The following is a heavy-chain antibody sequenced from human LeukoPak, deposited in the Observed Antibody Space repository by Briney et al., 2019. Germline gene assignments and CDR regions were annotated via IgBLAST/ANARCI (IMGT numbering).Heavy chain of an antibody. Sequence: PSETLSLTCTVSGGSISSYYWSWIRQPAGKGLEWIGRIYTSGSTNYNPSLKSRVTMSVDTSKNQFSLKLSSVTAADTAVYYCARSLWWELPPGDYYYYMDVWGKGTTVTVSS. J-gene: IGHJ6*03. CDR1: GGSISSYY. D-gene: IGHD1-26*01. CDR3: ARSLWWELPPGDYYYYMDV. CDR2: IYTSGST. V-gene: IGHV4-4*07.